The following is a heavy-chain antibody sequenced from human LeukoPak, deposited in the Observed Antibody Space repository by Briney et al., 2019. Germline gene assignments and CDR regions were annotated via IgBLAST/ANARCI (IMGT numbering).Heavy chain of an antibody. CDR2: ISWNSGSI. D-gene: IGHD1-14*01. J-gene: IGHJ6*02. CDR1: GFTFDDYA. Sequence: GGSLRLSCAASGFTFDDYAMHWVRQAPGKGLEWVSGISWNSGSIGYADSVKGRFNISRDNAKNSLYLQMNSLRAEDTALYYCAKEAEVGWGMDVWGQGTTVTVSS. V-gene: IGHV3-9*01. CDR3: AKEAEVGWGMDV.